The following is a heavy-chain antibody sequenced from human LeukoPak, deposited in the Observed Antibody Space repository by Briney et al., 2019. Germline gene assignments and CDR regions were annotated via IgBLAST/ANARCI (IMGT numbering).Heavy chain of an antibody. J-gene: IGHJ4*02. CDR1: GGSVSGYY. CDR3: ASRKLGNDY. V-gene: IGHV4-59*02. Sequence: SETLSLTCTISGGSVSGYYWSWIRQSPGKGLEWIGYIYYTGSTTYNPSLKSRVTISADTSKNQFSLKLSSVTAADTVVYYCASRKLGNDYWGQGTLVTVSS. CDR2: IYYTGST. D-gene: IGHD7-27*01.